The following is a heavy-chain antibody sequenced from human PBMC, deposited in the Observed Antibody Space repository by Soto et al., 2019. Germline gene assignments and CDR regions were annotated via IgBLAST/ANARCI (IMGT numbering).Heavy chain of an antibody. CDR3: ARLIGNSWLDS. Sequence: SQTLSLTCAISGDSVSSNSATWVWIRQSPSRGLEWLGRTYYRSKWSNDYAVSVKGRITINPDTSNNQFSLHLNSVTPDDTAVYYCARLIGNSWLDSWGQGTLVTVSS. CDR1: GDSVSSNSAT. V-gene: IGHV6-1*01. CDR2: TYYRSKWSN. J-gene: IGHJ5*01. D-gene: IGHD3-16*01.